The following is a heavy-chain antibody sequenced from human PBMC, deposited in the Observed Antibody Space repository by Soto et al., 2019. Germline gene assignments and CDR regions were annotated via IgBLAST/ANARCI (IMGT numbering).Heavy chain of an antibody. D-gene: IGHD2-2*01. J-gene: IGHJ4*02. Sequence: GASVKVSCKASGYTFTTYYIQWVRQAPGRGLEWMGGIIPIFGTANYAQKFQGRVTITADESTSTAYMELSSLRSEDTAVYYCARDRPGYCSSTSCRRVNDGFDYWGQGTLVTVSS. CDR1: GYTFTTYY. V-gene: IGHV1-69*13. CDR2: IIPIFGTA. CDR3: ARDRPGYCSSTSCRRVNDGFDY.